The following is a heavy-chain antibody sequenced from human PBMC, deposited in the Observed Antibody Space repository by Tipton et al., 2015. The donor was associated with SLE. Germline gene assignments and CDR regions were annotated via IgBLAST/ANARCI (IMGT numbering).Heavy chain of an antibody. V-gene: IGHV3-48*03. CDR3: ARGLFSSSWYGTFDY. CDR2: MSSNGNTI. J-gene: IGHJ4*02. CDR1: GFTFSRYE. Sequence: GSLRLSCVASGFTFSRYEMNWVRQAPGKGLEWVSYMSSNGNTIYYADSVKGRFTVSRDNANNSLYLLMNSLRVEDTGVYYCARGLFSSSWYGTFDYWGQGTLVTVSS. D-gene: IGHD6-13*01.